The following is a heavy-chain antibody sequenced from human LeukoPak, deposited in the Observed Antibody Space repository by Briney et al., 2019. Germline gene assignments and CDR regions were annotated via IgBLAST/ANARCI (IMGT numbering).Heavy chain of an antibody. V-gene: IGHV3-30*18. J-gene: IGHJ5*02. CDR1: GFTFSSYG. CDR2: ISYDGSNK. CDR3: AKDMGYDILTGPVS. Sequence: PGGSLRLSCAASGFTFSSYGMHWVRQAPGKGLEWLAVISYDGSNKYYADSVKGRFTISRDNSKNTLYLQMNSLRAEDTAVYYCAKDMGYDILTGPVSWGQGTLVTVSS. D-gene: IGHD3-9*01.